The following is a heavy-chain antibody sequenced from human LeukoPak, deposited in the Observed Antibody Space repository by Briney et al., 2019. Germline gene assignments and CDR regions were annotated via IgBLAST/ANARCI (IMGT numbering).Heavy chain of an antibody. V-gene: IGHV4-59*08. CDR3: ARHIIQLWLPDYFDY. CDR1: GGSISSYY. J-gene: IGHJ4*02. CDR2: IYYSGST. D-gene: IGHD5-18*01. Sequence: SETLSLTCTVSGGSISSYYWSWIRQPPGKGLGWIGYIYYSGSTNYNPSLKSRVTISVDTSKNQFSLKLSSVTAADTAVYYCARHIIQLWLPDYFDYWGQGTLVTVSS.